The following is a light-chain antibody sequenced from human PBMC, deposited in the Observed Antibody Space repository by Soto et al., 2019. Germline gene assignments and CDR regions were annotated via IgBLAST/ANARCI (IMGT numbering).Light chain of an antibody. V-gene: IGLV1-40*01. Sequence: QAVPKQPPSVSGAPGERVPISCTGSNSNIGAGYDVHWYQQLPGTAPKLLIYGNSNRPSGVPDRFSGSKSGTSASLAITGLQAEDEADYYCQSYDSSLSGSVFGTGTKVTVL. CDR2: GNS. J-gene: IGLJ1*01. CDR1: NSNIGAGYD. CDR3: QSYDSSLSGSV.